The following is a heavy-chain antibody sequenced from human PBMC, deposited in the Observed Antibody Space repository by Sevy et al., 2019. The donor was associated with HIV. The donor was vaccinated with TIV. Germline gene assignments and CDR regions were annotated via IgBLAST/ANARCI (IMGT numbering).Heavy chain of an antibody. CDR2: ISAYNGNT. J-gene: IGHJ4*02. V-gene: IGHV1-18*04. Sequence: ASVKVSCKASGYTFTSYGISWVRQAPGQGLEWMGWISAYNGNTNYAQKLQGRVTMTTDTSTSTAYMELRSLRSDDTAVYYCARDGDDYYGSGRVDYWGQGTLVTVSS. CDR1: GYTFTSYG. D-gene: IGHD3-10*01. CDR3: ARDGDDYYGSGRVDY.